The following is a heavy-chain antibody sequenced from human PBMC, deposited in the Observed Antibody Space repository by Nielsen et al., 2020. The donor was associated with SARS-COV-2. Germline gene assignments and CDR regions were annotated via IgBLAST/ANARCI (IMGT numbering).Heavy chain of an antibody. CDR1: GHSFTSYW. CDR2: IYPSDSYT. CDR3: ASSDSSGLDYYGMDV. J-gene: IGHJ6*02. Sequence: GESLKISCKGSGHSFTSYWINWVRQLPGKGLEWMGKIYPSDSYTNYSPSFQGHVTISADKSISTAYLPWGSLKASDSAMYYCASSDSSGLDYYGMDVWGQGTTVTVSS. V-gene: IGHV5-10-1*01. D-gene: IGHD6-19*01.